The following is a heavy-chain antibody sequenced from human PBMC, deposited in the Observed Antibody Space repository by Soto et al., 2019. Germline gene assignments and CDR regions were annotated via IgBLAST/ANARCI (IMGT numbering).Heavy chain of an antibody. Sequence: GGSLRLSCAASGFTFSSYAMSWVRQAPGKGLEWVSAISGSGGSTYYADSVKGRFTISRDNSKNTLYLQMNSLRAEDTAVYYCAKRGFGESSGYHYYYYMDVWGKGTTVTVSS. V-gene: IGHV3-23*01. D-gene: IGHD3-10*01. J-gene: IGHJ6*03. CDR3: AKRGFGESSGYHYYYYMDV. CDR2: ISGSGGST. CDR1: GFTFSSYA.